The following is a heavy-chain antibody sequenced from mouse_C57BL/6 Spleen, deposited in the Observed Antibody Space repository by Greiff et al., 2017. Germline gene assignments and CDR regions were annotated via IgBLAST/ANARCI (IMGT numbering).Heavy chain of an antibody. CDR3: ARDTTVVALDY. Sequence: QVQLQQPGAELVKPGASVKLSCKASGYTFTSYWMHWVKQRPGQGLAWIGMIHPNSGSTNYNEKFKSKATLTVDKSSSTAYMQLSSLTSEDSAVYYCARDTTVVALDYWGQGTTLTVSS. D-gene: IGHD1-1*01. CDR1: GYTFTSYW. V-gene: IGHV1-64*01. J-gene: IGHJ2*01. CDR2: IHPNSGST.